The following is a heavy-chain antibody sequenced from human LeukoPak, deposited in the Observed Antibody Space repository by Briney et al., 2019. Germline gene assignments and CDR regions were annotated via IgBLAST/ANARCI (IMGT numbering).Heavy chain of an antibody. CDR3: ARDGSIAAAGTYYYYGMDV. CDR1: GGSISSYY. CDR2: IYTSGST. V-gene: IGHV4-4*07. Sequence: SETLSLTCTVSGGSISSYYWSWIRQPAGKGLEWIGRIYTSGSTNYNPSLKSRVTISVDTSKNQFSLKLSSVTAADTAVYYCARDGSIAAAGTYYYYGMDVWGQGTTVTVSS. J-gene: IGHJ6*02. D-gene: IGHD6-13*01.